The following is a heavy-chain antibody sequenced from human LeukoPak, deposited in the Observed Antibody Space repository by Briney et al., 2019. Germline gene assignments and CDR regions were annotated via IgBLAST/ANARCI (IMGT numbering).Heavy chain of an antibody. V-gene: IGHV1-2*02. J-gene: IGHJ4*02. D-gene: IGHD3-10*01. CDR2: INPNSGGT. CDR1: GYTFTGYY. Sequence: GASVKVSCKASGYTFTGYYMHWVRQAPGQGLEWMGWINPNSGGTNYAQKFQGRVTMTRDTSISTAYMELSRLRSDDTAVYYCARVFSANITMVRECFDYWGQGTLVTVSS. CDR3: ARVFSANITMVRECFDY.